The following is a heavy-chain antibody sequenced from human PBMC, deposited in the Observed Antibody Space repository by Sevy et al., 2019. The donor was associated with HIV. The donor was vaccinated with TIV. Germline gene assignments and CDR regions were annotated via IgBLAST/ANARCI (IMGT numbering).Heavy chain of an antibody. J-gene: IGHJ4*02. D-gene: IGHD1-26*01. CDR1: GGSITSLY. Sequence: SETLSLTRTVSGGSITSLYWNWIRQPPGKGLEWIANIYYNGHINYNPSLKSRVTLSLDTSKNQFSLRVSSVTAADTAMYYCAGENAWGRGYSWGQGTLVTVSS. CDR3: AGENAWGRGYS. V-gene: IGHV4-59*08. CDR2: IYYNGHI.